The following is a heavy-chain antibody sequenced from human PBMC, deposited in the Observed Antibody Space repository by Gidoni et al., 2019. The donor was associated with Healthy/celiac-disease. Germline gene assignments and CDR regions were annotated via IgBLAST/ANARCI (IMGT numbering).Heavy chain of an antibody. J-gene: IGHJ4*02. V-gene: IGHV3-53*01. CDR2: MYSGGST. CDR3: ARDERGSGMADY. CDR1: GFSVSSNY. D-gene: IGHD3-10*01. Sequence: EVQLVESGGGFIQPGGSLTLSCAASGFSVSSNYMSRVRQAPGTGLEWVSVMYSGGSTYYADSVKGRFTISRNNSKNTMYLQKNSLRAEDTAVYDCARDERGSGMADYWGQGTLVTVSS.